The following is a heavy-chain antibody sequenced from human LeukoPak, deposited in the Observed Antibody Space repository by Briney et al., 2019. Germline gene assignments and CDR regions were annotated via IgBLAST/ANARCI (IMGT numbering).Heavy chain of an antibody. CDR1: GFSFSDSY. Sequence: PGGSLRLSCAASGFSFSDSYMSWIRQAPGKGLEWVSYISSSGTTIHYADSVKGRFTISRDNAKNSLYLQMNSLRAEDTAVYYCARQMGKNSLQLYYRGQGTLVTVSS. J-gene: IGHJ4*02. D-gene: IGHD4-23*01. CDR2: ISSSGTTI. V-gene: IGHV3-11*01. CDR3: ARQMGKNSLQLYY.